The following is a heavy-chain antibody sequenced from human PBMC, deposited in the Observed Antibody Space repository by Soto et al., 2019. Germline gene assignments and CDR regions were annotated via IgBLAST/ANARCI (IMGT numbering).Heavy chain of an antibody. D-gene: IGHD4-17*01. V-gene: IGHV3-21*01. CDR2: ISSSSGDI. Sequence: GGSLRLSFAASGFTFSTYIMNWFRQAPGKGLEWVSSISSSSGDIYYADSVRGRFTISRDNAKKSLYLQMNSLRAEDTAVYYCARDFYAETAPWGQGTLVTVS. CDR1: GFTFSTYI. J-gene: IGHJ5*02. CDR3: ARDFYAETAP.